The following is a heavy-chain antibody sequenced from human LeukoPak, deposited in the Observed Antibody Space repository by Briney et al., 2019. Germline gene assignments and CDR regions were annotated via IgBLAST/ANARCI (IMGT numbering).Heavy chain of an antibody. CDR2: ISSSGSTR. V-gene: IGHV3-48*03. J-gene: IGHJ6*04. D-gene: IGHD2-2*01. CDR3: ARDDCSSTSCYLDV. Sequence: GGSPRLSCAASGFTFSSYEMNWVRQAPGKGLEWVSYISSSGSTRYYADSVKGRFTISRDNAKNSLYLQMNSLRAEDTAVYYCARDDCSSTSCYLDVWGKGTTVTISS. CDR1: GFTFSSYE.